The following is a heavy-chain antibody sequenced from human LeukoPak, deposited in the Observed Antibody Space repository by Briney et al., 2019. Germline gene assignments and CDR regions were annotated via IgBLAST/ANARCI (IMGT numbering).Heavy chain of an antibody. CDR3: ARDIVVVTSWYYHY. V-gene: IGHV3-30*03. J-gene: IGHJ4*02. D-gene: IGHD2-21*02. CDR1: GFTFSRSA. CDR2: MSYDGSNT. Sequence: GGSLRLSCAASGFTFSRSAMHWVRQAPGKGLEWVAVMSYDGSNTYYADSVKGRFTISRDNSKTTLYLQMNSLSAEDTAVYYCARDIVVVTSWYYHYWGQGTLVTVSS.